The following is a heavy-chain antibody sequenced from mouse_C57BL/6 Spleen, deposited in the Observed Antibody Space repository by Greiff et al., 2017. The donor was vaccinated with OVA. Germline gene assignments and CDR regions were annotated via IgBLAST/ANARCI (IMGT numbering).Heavy chain of an antibody. CDR1: GYTFTDYY. J-gene: IGHJ4*01. CDR2: IGPGSGST. V-gene: IGHV1-77*01. CDR3: ARERAYYGSSYEAMDY. Sequence: VQLQQSGAELVKPGASVKISCKASGYTFTDYYINWVKQRPGQGLEWIGKIGPGSGSTYYNEKFKGKATLTADKSSSTAYMQLSSLTSEDSAVYFCARERAYYGSSYEAMDYWGQGTSVTVSS. D-gene: IGHD1-1*01.